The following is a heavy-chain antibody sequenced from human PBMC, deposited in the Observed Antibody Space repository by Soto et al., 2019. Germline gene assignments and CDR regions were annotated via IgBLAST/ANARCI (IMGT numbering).Heavy chain of an antibody. V-gene: IGHV4-31*11. J-gene: IGHJ6*02. CDR2: IYYSGNT. Sequence: SETLSLTCAVSGGSIRSGGYYWSWVRQNPRRGLEWIGNIYYSGNTYYNPSLKSRLTISVDTSKNQFSLNLSSVTAADTAVYYCARDRLMATAGTARHYFGLDVWGQGTTVTVSS. CDR1: GGSIRSGGYY. D-gene: IGHD5-18*01. CDR3: ARDRLMATAGTARHYFGLDV.